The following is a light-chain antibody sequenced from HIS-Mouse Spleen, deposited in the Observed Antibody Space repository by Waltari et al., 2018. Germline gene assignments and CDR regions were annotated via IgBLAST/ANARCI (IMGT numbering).Light chain of an antibody. Sequence: EIVLTQSPGTLSLSPGERATLSCRASQSVSSSYLARYQQKPGQAPRPLIYGASSRATGIPDRFSGSGSGTDFTLTISRLEPEDFAVYYCQQYGSSPTFGQGTKVEIK. V-gene: IGKV3-20*01. CDR2: GAS. CDR3: QQYGSSPT. J-gene: IGKJ1*01. CDR1: QSVSSSY.